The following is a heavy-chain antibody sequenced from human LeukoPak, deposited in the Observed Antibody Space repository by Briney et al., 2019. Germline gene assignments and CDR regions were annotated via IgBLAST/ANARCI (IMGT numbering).Heavy chain of an antibody. D-gene: IGHD3-10*01. Sequence: ASVKVSCKASGYSFTSYYIHWVRQAPGQGLEWLGIINCSGGSTSYAQKFQGRVTITADKSTSTAYMEPSSLRSEDTAVYYCARDRVGSSGSGSLYNWFDPWGQGTLVTVSS. J-gene: IGHJ5*02. CDR1: GYSFTSYY. CDR3: ARDRVGSSGSGSLYNWFDP. V-gene: IGHV1-46*01. CDR2: INCSGGST.